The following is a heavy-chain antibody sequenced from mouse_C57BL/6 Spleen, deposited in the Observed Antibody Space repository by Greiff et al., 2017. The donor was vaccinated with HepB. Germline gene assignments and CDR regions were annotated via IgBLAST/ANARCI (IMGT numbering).Heavy chain of an antibody. J-gene: IGHJ2*01. V-gene: IGHV5-16*01. CDR3: AREVGYGGYFDY. D-gene: IGHD2-2*01. CDR1: GFTFSDYY. Sequence: EVQRVESEGGLVQPGSSMKLSCTASGFTFSDYYMAWVRQVPEKGLEWVANINYDGSSTYYLDSLKSRFIISRDNAKNILYLQMSSLKSEDTATYYCAREVGYGGYFDYWGQGTTLTVSS. CDR2: INYDGSST.